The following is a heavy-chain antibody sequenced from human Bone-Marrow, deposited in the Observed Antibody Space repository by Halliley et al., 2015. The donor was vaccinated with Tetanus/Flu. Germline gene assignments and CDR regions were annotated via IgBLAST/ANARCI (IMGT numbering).Heavy chain of an antibody. CDR3: AKGGATLTRGLDF. CDR2: ISGSSHYT. Sequence: CAASGFTFRDYYMSWVRLAPGKGLEWVSYISGSSHYTNYADSVKGRFTIGRDNAEHSLYLQMDGLRAEDTAVYYCAKGGATLTRGLDFWGQGTLVTVSS. D-gene: IGHD1-26*01. CDR1: GFTFRDYY. V-gene: IGHV3-11*06. J-gene: IGHJ4*02.